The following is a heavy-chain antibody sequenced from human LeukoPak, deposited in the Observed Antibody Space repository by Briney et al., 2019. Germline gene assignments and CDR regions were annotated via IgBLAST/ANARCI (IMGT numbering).Heavy chain of an antibody. V-gene: IGHV3-30*02. J-gene: IGHJ4*02. CDR2: IRSDGSNK. Sequence: PGGSLRLSCAPSGFTFSSYGIHWVRQAPGKGLEWVAFIRSDGSNKYYADSVKGRFTISRDNSKNTLFLQMNSLRAEDTAVYYCARAPSEQLSGDYWGQGTLVTVSS. D-gene: IGHD2-2*01. CDR3: ARAPSEQLSGDY. CDR1: GFTFSSYG.